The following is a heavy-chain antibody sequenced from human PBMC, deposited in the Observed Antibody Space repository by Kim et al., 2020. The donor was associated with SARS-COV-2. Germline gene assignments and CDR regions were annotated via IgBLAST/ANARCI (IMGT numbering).Heavy chain of an antibody. CDR2: INHSGST. D-gene: IGHD6-19*01. V-gene: IGHV4-34*01. J-gene: IGHJ6*03. CDR1: GGSFSGYY. Sequence: SETLSLTCAVYGGSFSGYYWSWIRQPPGKGLEWNGEINHSGSTNYNPSLKSRVTISVDTSKNRFSLKLSSVTAADTAVYYCARGTRQWLVRGPYYYYMDVWGKGTTVTVSS. CDR3: ARGTRQWLVRGPYYYYMDV.